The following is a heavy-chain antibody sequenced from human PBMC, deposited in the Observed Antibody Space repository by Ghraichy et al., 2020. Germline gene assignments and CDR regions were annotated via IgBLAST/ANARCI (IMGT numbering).Heavy chain of an antibody. CDR2: ISGGAENT. D-gene: IGHD2-8*01. J-gene: IGHJ5*02. CDR3: TRCYTSCGHCFFDP. CDR1: GFTFKNYA. V-gene: IGHV3-23*01. Sequence: GGSLRLSCAASGFTFKNYAMTWVRQAPGEGLKWVSSISGGAENTYYADSVKGRFTISRDNPKDTLYLQMNSLRAEDTAVYYCTRCYTSCGHCFFDPWGQGNLVTVAP.